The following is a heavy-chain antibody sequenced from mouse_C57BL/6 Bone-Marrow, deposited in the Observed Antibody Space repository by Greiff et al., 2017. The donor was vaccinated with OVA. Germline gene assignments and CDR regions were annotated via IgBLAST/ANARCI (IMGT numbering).Heavy chain of an antibody. Sequence: QVQLKQPGAELVRPGSSVKLSCKASGYTFTSYWMHWVKQRPIQGLEWIGNIDPSDSETHYNQKFKDKATLTVDKSSSTAYMQLSSLTSEDSAVYYCAREDFITTVVDWYFDVWGTGTTVTVSS. CDR1: GYTFTSYW. J-gene: IGHJ1*03. CDR3: AREDFITTVVDWYFDV. D-gene: IGHD1-1*01. CDR2: IDPSDSET. V-gene: IGHV1-52*01.